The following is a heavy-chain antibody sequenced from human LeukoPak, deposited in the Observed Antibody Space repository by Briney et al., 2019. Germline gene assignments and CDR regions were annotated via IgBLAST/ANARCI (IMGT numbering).Heavy chain of an antibody. Sequence: SETLSLTCTVSGGSISSYYWSWIRQPAGKGLEWIGRIYTSGSTNYNPSLKSRVTISVDTSKNQFSLKLSSVTAADTAVYYCARDVGYTTVYYMDVWGKGTTVTVSS. V-gene: IGHV4-4*07. D-gene: IGHD5-18*01. CDR3: ARDVGYTTVYYMDV. CDR1: GGSISSYY. CDR2: IYTSGST. J-gene: IGHJ6*03.